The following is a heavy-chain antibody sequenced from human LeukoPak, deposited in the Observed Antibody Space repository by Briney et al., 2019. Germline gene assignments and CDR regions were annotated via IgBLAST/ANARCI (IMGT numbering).Heavy chain of an antibody. D-gene: IGHD3-16*01. CDR2: ISGSGAST. J-gene: IGHJ4*02. V-gene: IGHV3-23*01. CDR3: AKIHDYVWGHLDY. CDR1: GFTFSSHA. Sequence: PGGSLRLSCAASGFTFSSHARSWVRQAPGKGLEWVSVISGSGASTYYADSVKGRFTMSRDNSKNTLYLQMKSLRAEDTVVYFCAKIHDYVWGHLDYWGQGTLVTVSS.